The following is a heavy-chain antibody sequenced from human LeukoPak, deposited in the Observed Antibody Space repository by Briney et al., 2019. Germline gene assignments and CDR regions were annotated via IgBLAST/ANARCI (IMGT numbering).Heavy chain of an antibody. Sequence: SETLSLTCAVYGGSFSGYYWSWIRQPPGKGLEWIGEINHSGSTNCNPSLKSRVTISVDTSKNQFSLKLSSVTAADTAVYYCARVGGYDYVWGSYRRKPSFDYWGQGTLVTVSS. CDR1: GGSFSGYY. J-gene: IGHJ4*02. CDR2: INHSGST. V-gene: IGHV4-34*01. CDR3: ARVGGYDYVWGSYRRKPSFDY. D-gene: IGHD3-16*02.